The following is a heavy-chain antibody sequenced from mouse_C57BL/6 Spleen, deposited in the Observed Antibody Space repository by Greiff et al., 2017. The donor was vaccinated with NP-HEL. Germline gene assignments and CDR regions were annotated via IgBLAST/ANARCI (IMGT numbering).Heavy chain of an antibody. CDR2: IYPGDGDT. CDR3: ARSGFYYGNYVPFAD. D-gene: IGHD2-1*01. CDR1: GYAFSSSW. J-gene: IGHJ3*01. V-gene: IGHV1-82*01. Sequence: QVQLKESGPELVKPGASVKISCKASGYAFSSSWMNWVKQRPGKGLEWIGRIYPGDGDTNYNGKFKGKATLTADKSSSTAYMQLSSLTSEDSAVYFCARSGFYYGNYVPFADWGQGALVTVSA.